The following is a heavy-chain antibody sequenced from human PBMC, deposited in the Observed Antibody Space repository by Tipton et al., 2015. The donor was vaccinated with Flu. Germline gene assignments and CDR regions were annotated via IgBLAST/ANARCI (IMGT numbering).Heavy chain of an antibody. D-gene: IGHD3-10*01. Sequence: QLVQSGAEVKKPGASVKVSCKASGYTFTGYYMHWVRQAPGQGLEWMGRINPNSGGTNYAQKIQGRVTMTRDTSISTAYMELSRLRSDDTAVYYCAKSGGSGSYYQFDYWGQGTLVTVSS. CDR1: GYTFTGYY. J-gene: IGHJ4*02. CDR3: AKSGGSGSYYQFDY. CDR2: INPNSGGT. V-gene: IGHV1-2*06.